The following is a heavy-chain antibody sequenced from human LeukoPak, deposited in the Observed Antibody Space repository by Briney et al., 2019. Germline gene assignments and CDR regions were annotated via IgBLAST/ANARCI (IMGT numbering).Heavy chain of an antibody. D-gene: IGHD2-2*01. V-gene: IGHV4-31*03. CDR1: GGSITSGGYY. J-gene: IGHJ4*02. Sequence: SQPLSLTCTVSGGSITSGGYYGTWIRQHPGEGLEWIGCISYSGSTYYNPSLKSRASISVDTSKNQFSLKLSSVTAADTAVYYCAKYYCGSSSCPGVDYWGQGTLVTVSS. CDR2: ISYSGST. CDR3: AKYYCGSSSCPGVDY.